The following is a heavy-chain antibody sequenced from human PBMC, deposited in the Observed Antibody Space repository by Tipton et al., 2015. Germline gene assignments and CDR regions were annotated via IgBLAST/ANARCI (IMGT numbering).Heavy chain of an antibody. V-gene: IGHV3-23*04. J-gene: IGHJ4*02. Sequence: QLVQSGGGLVQPGGALRLSCAASGFTFSDYSMAWVRQAPGKGLEWVSVTGVTGGATFYADSVKGRFTISRDDSKNTLYLQMNSLRAEDTAVYFCAREGDRATVVADYFDYWSQGTLVTVSS. D-gene: IGHD4-11*01. CDR3: AREGDRATVVADYFDY. CDR1: GFTFSDYS. CDR2: TGVTGGAT.